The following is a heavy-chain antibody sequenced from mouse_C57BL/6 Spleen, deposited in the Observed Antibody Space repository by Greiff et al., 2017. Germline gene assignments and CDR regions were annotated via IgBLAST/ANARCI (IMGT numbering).Heavy chain of an antibody. CDR2: IDPSDSDT. V-gene: IGHV1-52*01. CDR3: ARSGYDSFAY. CDR1: GYTFTSYW. J-gene: IGHJ3*01. Sequence: QVQLQQPGAELVRPGSSVKLSCKASGYTFTSYWMHWVKQRPIQGLEWIGNIDPSDSDTHYNQKFKDKATLTVDKSSSTAYMQLSSLTSEDSAVYYCARSGYDSFAYWGQGTLVTVSA. D-gene: IGHD2-4*01.